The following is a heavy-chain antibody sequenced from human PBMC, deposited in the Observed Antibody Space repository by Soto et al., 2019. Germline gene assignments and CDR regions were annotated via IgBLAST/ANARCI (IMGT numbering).Heavy chain of an antibody. Sequence: LLESGGGLVQPGESLKLSCAVSGFTFRHYAMSWVRQAPGKGLEWVAGITGTGSSTSYSDSVRGRFTISRDNSKNTLYLLMNSLRAEDTAVYWCAKTPNSRLLNSWGQGALVTVSS. CDR1: GFTFRHYA. J-gene: IGHJ4*02. V-gene: IGHV3-23*01. D-gene: IGHD3-9*01. CDR3: AKTPNSRLLNS. CDR2: ITGTGSST.